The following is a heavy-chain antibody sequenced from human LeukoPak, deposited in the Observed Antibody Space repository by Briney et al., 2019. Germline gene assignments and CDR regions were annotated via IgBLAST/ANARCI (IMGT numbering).Heavy chain of an antibody. Sequence: PSETLSLTCTVSGGSVSSGSYYWSWIRQPPGKGLEWIGEINHSGSTNYNPSLKSRVTISVDTSKNQFSPKLSSVTAADTAVYYCARGFRRVRDFWSGSVLPWFDPWGQGTLVTVSS. D-gene: IGHD3-3*01. CDR1: GGSVSSGSYY. CDR3: ARGFRRVRDFWSGSVLPWFDP. V-gene: IGHV4-39*07. J-gene: IGHJ5*02. CDR2: INHSGST.